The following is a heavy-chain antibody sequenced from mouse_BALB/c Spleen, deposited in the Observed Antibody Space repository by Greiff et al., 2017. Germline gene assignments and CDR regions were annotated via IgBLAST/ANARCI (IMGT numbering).Heavy chain of an antibody. D-gene: IGHD3-3*01. V-gene: IGHV2-9*02. J-gene: IGHJ4*01. CDR3: ARGGRGAMDD. Sequence: VKLQESGPGLVAPSQSLSITCTVSGFSLTSYGVHWVRQPPGKGLEWLGVIWAGGSTNYNSALMSRLSISKDNSKSQVFLKMNSLQTDDTAMYYCARGGRGAMDDWGQGTSVTVSS. CDR1: GFSLTSYG. CDR2: IWAGGST.